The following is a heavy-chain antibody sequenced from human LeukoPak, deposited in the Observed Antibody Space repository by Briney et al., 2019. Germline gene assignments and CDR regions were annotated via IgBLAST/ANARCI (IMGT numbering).Heavy chain of an antibody. D-gene: IGHD6-19*01. Sequence: GGSLRLSCAAPGFSISNYWMNWVRQAPGKGLEWVSSITSSSSYIYYADSVKGRFTISRDNAKNSLYLQMNSLRAEDTAVYYCAREMLAAVAAQSWGQGTLVTVSS. V-gene: IGHV3-21*01. CDR1: GFSISNYW. CDR2: ITSSSSYI. J-gene: IGHJ5*02. CDR3: AREMLAAVAAQS.